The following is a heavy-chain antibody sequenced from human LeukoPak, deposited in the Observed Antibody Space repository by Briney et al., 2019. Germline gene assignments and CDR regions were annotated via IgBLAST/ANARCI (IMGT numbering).Heavy chain of an antibody. J-gene: IGHJ2*01. CDR2: ISAYNGNT. V-gene: IGHV1-18*04. CDR3: ARVSTNSRVAGYDPQWYFDR. Sequence: ASVKVSCKASGYTFINYGFSWVRQAPGQGLEWMGWISAYNGNTNYLQKFQGRVTMTTDTSTNTVYMELRSLRSDDTGVYYCARVSTNSRVAGYDPQWYFDRWGRGTPVTVSP. CDR1: GYTFINYG. D-gene: IGHD5-12*01.